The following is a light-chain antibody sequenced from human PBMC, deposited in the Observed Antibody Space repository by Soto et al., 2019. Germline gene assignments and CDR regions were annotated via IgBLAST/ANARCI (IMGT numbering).Light chain of an antibody. CDR1: QSVSSK. Sequence: EIVMTQSPATLSVSPGERATLSCRASQSVSSKLAWYQQKPGQAPRLLIYGASTRATGVPARFSGSGSGTDFTLAISRVEPEDFAVYFCQQYADSPITFGQGTRL. CDR2: GAS. CDR3: QQYADSPIT. V-gene: IGKV3-15*01. J-gene: IGKJ5*01.